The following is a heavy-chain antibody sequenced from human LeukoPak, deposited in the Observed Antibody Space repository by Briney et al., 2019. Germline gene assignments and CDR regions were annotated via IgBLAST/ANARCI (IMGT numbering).Heavy chain of an antibody. CDR1: GFXFGTYA. D-gene: IGHD6-19*01. Sequence: GGSLRLSCAASGFXFGTYAINWVRQAPGKGLEWASYISSSSSTIYFPDSVKGRFTIPRDNAKNSLYLQMNGLRDEDTAVYYCARDAGSGYFDYWGQGTLVTVSS. CDR3: ARDAGSGYFDY. V-gene: IGHV3-48*02. J-gene: IGHJ4*02. CDR2: ISSSSSTI.